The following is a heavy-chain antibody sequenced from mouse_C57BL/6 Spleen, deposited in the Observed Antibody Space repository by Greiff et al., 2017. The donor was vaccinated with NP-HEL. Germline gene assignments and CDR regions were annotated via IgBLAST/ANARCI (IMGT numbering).Heavy chain of an antibody. CDR3: ARNYYGSSYDY. CDR2: IDPANGNT. V-gene: IGHV14-3*01. J-gene: IGHJ2*01. D-gene: IGHD1-1*01. CDR1: GYTFTSYW. Sequence: VQLQQPGAELVRPGSSVKLSCKASGYTFTSYWMHWVKQRPEQGLEWIGRIDPANGNTKYAPKFQGKATITADTSSNTAYLQLSSLTSEDTAIYYCARNYYGSSYDYWGQGTTLTVSS.